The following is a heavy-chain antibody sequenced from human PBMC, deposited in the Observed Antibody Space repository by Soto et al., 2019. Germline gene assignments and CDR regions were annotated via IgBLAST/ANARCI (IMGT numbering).Heavy chain of an antibody. J-gene: IGHJ5*02. Sequence: SETLSLTCAVYGGSFSGYYWSWIRQPPGKGLEWIGEINHSGSTNYNPSLKSRVTISVDTSKNQFSLKLSSVTAADTAVYYCARASRGCCGWYVRVRWFDPWGKGTLVTVSS. CDR1: GGSFSGYY. V-gene: IGHV4-34*01. D-gene: IGHD6-19*01. CDR3: ARASRGCCGWYVRVRWFDP. CDR2: INHSGST.